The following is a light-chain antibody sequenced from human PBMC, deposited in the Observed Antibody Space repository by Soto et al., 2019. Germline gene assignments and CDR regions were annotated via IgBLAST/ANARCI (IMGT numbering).Light chain of an antibody. V-gene: IGLV2-11*01. J-gene: IGLJ2*01. CDR3: CSYAGSYTV. CDR2: DVS. Sequence: QSALTQPRSVSGSPGQSVTISCTGTSSDVGGYSFVSWYQQHPGKAPKLMIYDVSKRPSGVPDRFSGSKSGNTASLTSSGLQAEDEADYYCCSYAGSYTVFGGGTKLTVL. CDR1: SSDVGGYSF.